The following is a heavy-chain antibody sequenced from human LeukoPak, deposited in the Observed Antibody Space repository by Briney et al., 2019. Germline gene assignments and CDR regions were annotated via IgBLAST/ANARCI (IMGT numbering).Heavy chain of an antibody. D-gene: IGHD3-16*01. Sequence: GGSLRLSCAASGFIFSHYGMHWVRQAPGKGLEWVAVIQNDASTENFADSVKGRFTISRDNSKNTVFLQMNSLRVEDTAVYYCARELSQVVWGGLDYGGQGTLVSVSS. V-gene: IGHV3-33*05. J-gene: IGHJ4*02. CDR1: GFIFSHYG. CDR2: IQNDASTE. CDR3: ARELSQVVWGGLDY.